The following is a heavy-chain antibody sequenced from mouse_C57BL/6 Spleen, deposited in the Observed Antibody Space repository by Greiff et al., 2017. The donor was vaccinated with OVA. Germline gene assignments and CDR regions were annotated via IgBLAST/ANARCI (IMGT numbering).Heavy chain of an antibody. D-gene: IGHD2-2*01. V-gene: IGHV1-82*01. CDR1: GYAFSSSW. J-gene: IGHJ3*01. CDR3: ARRREHDGYEFAY. CDR2: IYPGDGDT. Sequence: QVQLQQSGPELVKPGASVKISCKASGYAFSSSWMNWVKQRPGKGLEWIGRIYPGDGDTNYNGKFKGKATLTADKSSSTAYMQLSSLTSEDSAVYFCARRREHDGYEFAYWGQGTLVTVSA.